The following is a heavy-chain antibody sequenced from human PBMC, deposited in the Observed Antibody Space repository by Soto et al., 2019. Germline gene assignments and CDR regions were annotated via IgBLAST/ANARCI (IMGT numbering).Heavy chain of an antibody. J-gene: IGHJ6*02. CDR2: ISSSSSTI. V-gene: IGHV3-48*01. CDR1: GFTFSSYS. Sequence: PGGPLRLSCAASGFTFSSYSMNWVRQAPGKGLEWVSYISSSSSTIYYADSVKGRFTISRDNSKNTLYLQMNSLRAEDTAVYYCAKDPAIFGVVTSMEVWGQGTTVTVSS. CDR3: AKDPAIFGVVTSMEV. D-gene: IGHD3-3*01.